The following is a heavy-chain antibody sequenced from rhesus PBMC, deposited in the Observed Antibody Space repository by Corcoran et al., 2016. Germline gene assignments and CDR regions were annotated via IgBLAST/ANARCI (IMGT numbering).Heavy chain of an antibody. D-gene: IGHD3-16*01. V-gene: IGHV4-122*02. J-gene: IGHJ4*01. CDR3: ARSRYSGSYLDY. Sequence: QLQLQESGPGLVKPSETLSLTCAVSGYSISSGYGWSWIRQPPGKGLAWIGYISYSGSTGYNQSTKSRVTIARDRSKNQFSRKLSSVTAADTAVYYGARSRYSGSYLDYWGQGVLVTVSS. CDR2: ISYSGST. CDR1: GYSISSGYG.